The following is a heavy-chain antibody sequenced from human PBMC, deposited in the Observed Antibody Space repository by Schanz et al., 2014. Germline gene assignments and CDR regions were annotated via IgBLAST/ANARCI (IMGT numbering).Heavy chain of an antibody. D-gene: IGHD3-10*01. J-gene: IGHJ4*02. V-gene: IGHV7-4-1*02. CDR3: ARRGIRGVFSSFDY. CDR2: INTNTGNP. Sequence: QVQLVQSGSELTRPGASVKVSCKASGYNFTTYTMNWVRQAPGQGLEWMGWINTNTGNPTYAQGFTGRFVFSLDTSVNTAYLQISSLEADDTAVYYCARRGIRGVFSSFDYWGLGTLVTVSS. CDR1: GYNFTTYT.